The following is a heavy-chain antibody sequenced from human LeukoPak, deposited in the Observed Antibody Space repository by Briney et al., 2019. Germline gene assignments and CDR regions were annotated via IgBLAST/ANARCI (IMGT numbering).Heavy chain of an antibody. CDR2: IYTSGST. J-gene: IGHJ6*03. V-gene: IGHV4-4*07. Sequence: SETLSLTCTVSGGSISIYYLSWIRQPAGKGLEWIGRIYTSGSTNYNPSLKSRVTMSVDTSKNQFSLKLSSVTAADTAVYYCERVAYYGSGSYSNYYYYYMDVWGKGTTVTVSS. D-gene: IGHD3-10*01. CDR1: GGSISIYY. CDR3: ERVAYYGSGSYSNYYYYYMDV.